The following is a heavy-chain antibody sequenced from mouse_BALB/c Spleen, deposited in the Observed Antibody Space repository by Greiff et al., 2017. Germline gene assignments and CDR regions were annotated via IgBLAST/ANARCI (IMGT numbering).Heavy chain of an antibody. CDR2: ISSGSSTI. CDR1: GFTFSSFG. CDR3: AREGGREFAMDY. Sequence: EVHLVESGGGLVQPGGSRKLSCAASGFTFSSFGMHWVRQAPEKGLEWVAYISSGSSTIYYADTVKGRFTISRDNPKNTLFLQMTSLRSEDTAMYYCAREGGREFAMDYWGQGTSVTVSS. D-gene: IGHD3-3*01. V-gene: IGHV5-17*02. J-gene: IGHJ4*01.